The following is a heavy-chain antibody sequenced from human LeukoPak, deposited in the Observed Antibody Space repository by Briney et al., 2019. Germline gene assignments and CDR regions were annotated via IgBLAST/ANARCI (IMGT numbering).Heavy chain of an antibody. Sequence: SVKGRFTISRDNAKNSLYLQMNSLRAEDTAVYYCARGKRLHIDAFDIWGQGTMVTVSS. J-gene: IGHJ3*02. CDR3: ARGKRLHIDAFDI. D-gene: IGHD5-18*01. V-gene: IGHV3-48*01.